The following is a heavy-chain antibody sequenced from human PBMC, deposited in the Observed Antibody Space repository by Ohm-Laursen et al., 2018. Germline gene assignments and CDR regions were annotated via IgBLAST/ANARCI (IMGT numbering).Heavy chain of an antibody. CDR3: ANVDYGDS. J-gene: IGHJ4*02. D-gene: IGHD3-16*01. V-gene: IGHV3-30*18. CDR2: ISDDGSNK. CDR1: GFTFSSYT. Sequence: SLRLSCAASGFTFSSYTMTWVRQAPGKGLEWVAIISDDGSNKYYADSVRGRFSISRDNSKNTLYLQMSSLRAEDTAVYYCANVDYGDSWGQGTLVTVSS.